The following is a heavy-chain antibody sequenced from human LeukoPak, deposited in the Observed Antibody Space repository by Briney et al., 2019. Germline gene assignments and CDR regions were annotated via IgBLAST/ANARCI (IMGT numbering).Heavy chain of an antibody. CDR3: AREHSSGWNRQTDY. J-gene: IGHJ4*02. CDR1: GFTFSSYS. V-gene: IGHV3-21*01. D-gene: IGHD6-19*01. Sequence: PGGSLRLSCAASGFTFSSYSMNWVRQAPGKGLEWVSSISSSSSYIYYADSVKGRFTISRDNAKNSLYLQMNSLRAEDTAVYYCAREHSSGWNRQTDYWGQGTLVTVSS. CDR2: ISSSSSYI.